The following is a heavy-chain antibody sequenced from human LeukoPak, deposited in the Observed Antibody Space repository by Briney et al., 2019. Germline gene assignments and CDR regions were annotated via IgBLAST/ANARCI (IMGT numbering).Heavy chain of an antibody. CDR1: GFTFSSSA. V-gene: IGHV3-23*01. CDR2: ISASGGST. J-gene: IGHJ3*02. CDR3: AKSWGRPSSVAGVFSAFDI. D-gene: IGHD3-16*01. Sequence: GGSLRLSCAASGFTFSSSAMSWVRQVPGKGLEWVSGISASGGSTSYADSVRGRFTISRDNSKNTLYLQMNSLRAEDTAVYYCAKSWGRPSSVAGVFSAFDIWGQGTMVTVSS.